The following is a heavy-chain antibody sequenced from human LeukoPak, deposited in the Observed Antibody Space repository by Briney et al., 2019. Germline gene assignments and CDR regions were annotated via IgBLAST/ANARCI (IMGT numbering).Heavy chain of an antibody. D-gene: IGHD3-10*01. J-gene: IGHJ4*02. V-gene: IGHV4-34*01. CDR3: ARVVLGLTYYYGSGSYYPRYYFDY. CDR1: GGSFSGYY. CDR2: INHSGST. Sequence: PSETLSLTCAVYGGSFSGYYWSWIRQPPGKGLEWIGEINHSGSTNYNPSLKSRVTISVDTSKNQFSLKLSSVTAADTAVYYCARVVLGLTYYYGSGSYYPRYYFDYWGQGTLVTVSS.